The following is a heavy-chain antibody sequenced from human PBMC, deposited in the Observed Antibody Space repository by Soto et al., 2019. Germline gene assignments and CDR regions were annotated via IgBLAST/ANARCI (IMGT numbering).Heavy chain of an antibody. V-gene: IGHV5-51*01. CDR2: IWPGDSDT. J-gene: IGHJ4*02. CDR3: ARLPTISMPQEPLDS. Sequence: GESLKISCKGSGYSFTSYWIGWVRQMPGKGLEWMGIIWPGDSDTTYSPSFQGQVTISADKSISTAYLQWSSLKASDTATYYCARLPTISMPQEPLDSWGQGTLVTVS. D-gene: IGHD3-10*01. CDR1: GYSFTSYW.